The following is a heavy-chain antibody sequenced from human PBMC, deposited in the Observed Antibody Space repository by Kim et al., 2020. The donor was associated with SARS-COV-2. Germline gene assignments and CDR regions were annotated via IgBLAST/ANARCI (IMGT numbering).Heavy chain of an antibody. J-gene: IGHJ5*02. Sequence: GGSLRLSCAASGFTFSSYSINWVRQAPGKGLEWVSYISSSGSPIYYADSVKGRFTISRDNSKNSLYLQMNSLRAEDTAVYYCARDPYGDGDWFDPWGQGTLVTVSS. V-gene: IGHV3-48*04. CDR1: GFTFSSYS. D-gene: IGHD4-17*01. CDR2: ISSSGSPI. CDR3: ARDPYGDGDWFDP.